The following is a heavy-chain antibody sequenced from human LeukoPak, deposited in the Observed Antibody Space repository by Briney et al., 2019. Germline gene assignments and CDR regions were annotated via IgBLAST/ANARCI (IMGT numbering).Heavy chain of an antibody. Sequence: GGSLRLSCAASGFTFSSYAMSGVRQAPGKGLEGGSAISGSGGSTYYADSVKGRFTISRDNSKNTLYLQMNSLRAEDTAVYYCAKDLVYCSSTSCHYYYYGMDVWGQGTTVTVSS. V-gene: IGHV3-23*01. CDR2: ISGSGGST. J-gene: IGHJ6*02. D-gene: IGHD2-2*01. CDR3: AKDLVYCSSTSCHYYYYGMDV. CDR1: GFTFSSYA.